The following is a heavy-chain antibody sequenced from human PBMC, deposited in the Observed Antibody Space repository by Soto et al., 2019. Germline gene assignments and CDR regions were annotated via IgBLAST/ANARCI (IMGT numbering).Heavy chain of an antibody. D-gene: IGHD2-15*01. CDR2: IFSNDER. CDR1: GFSLSNAGMG. Sequence: QVTLKESGPVLVKPTETLTLTCTVSGFSLSNAGMGVSWIRQPPGKAPEWLAHIFSNDERRFSTTLKNRLTISNATSNSQVVLIMTNMDPVDTGTYYCAQTEDGGRSRTPAGWFDAWGQGTLVTVSS. V-gene: IGHV2-26*01. J-gene: IGHJ5*02. CDR3: AQTEDGGRSRTPAGWFDA.